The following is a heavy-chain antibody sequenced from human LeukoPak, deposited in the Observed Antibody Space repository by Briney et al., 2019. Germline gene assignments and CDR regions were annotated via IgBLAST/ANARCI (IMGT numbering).Heavy chain of an antibody. CDR1: GFTVSSNY. J-gene: IGHJ4*02. CDR3: AKDRSGSYSQGLDY. Sequence: GGSLRLSCTASGFTVSSNYMSWVRQAPGKGLEWVSVIYSGGTTYYADSVKGRFTISRDNSKNTLYLQMNSLRAEDTAVYYCAKDRSGSYSQGLDYWGQGTLVTVSS. V-gene: IGHV3-66*01. CDR2: IYSGGTT. D-gene: IGHD1-26*01.